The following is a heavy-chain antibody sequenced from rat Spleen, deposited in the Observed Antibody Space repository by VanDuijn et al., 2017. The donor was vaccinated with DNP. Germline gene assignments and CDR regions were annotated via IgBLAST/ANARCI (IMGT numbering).Heavy chain of an antibody. CDR1: GYSITSNY. Sequence: EVQLLDSGPGLVKPSQSLSLTCSVTGYSITSNYWAWIRKFPGNKMEWMGYISYSGSTGYNPSLKSRISITRDTAKNQFFLQLNSVTTEDTATYYCARGHYHSTYMGWYFDFWGPGTKVTVSS. J-gene: IGHJ1*01. D-gene: IGHD1-2*01. V-gene: IGHV3-1*01. CDR2: ISYSGST. CDR3: ARGHYHSTYMGWYFDF.